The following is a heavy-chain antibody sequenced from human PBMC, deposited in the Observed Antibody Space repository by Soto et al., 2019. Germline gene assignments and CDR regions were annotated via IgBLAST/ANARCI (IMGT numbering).Heavy chain of an antibody. CDR2: ISYDGSNK. D-gene: IGHD2-15*01. CDR3: ARDCGGGSCYSGGTIHDAFDI. J-gene: IGHJ3*02. V-gene: IGHV3-30-3*01. Sequence: VAVISYDGSNKYYADSVKGRFTISRDNSKNTLYLQTNSLRADDTAVYYCARDCGGGSCYSGGTIHDAFDIWGQGTMVTVSS.